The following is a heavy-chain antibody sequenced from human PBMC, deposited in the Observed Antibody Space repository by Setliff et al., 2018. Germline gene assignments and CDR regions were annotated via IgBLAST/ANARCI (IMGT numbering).Heavy chain of an antibody. Sequence: SETLSLTCAVSGFSITNGYYWGWIRQSPGKQLEWIGNIFQSGITFYNPSLKSRVTISLDPSQNQFSLKLRSVTAADTAVYFCARVGGLLVATMPFDYWGQGTLVTVSS. V-gene: IGHV4-38-2*01. J-gene: IGHJ4*02. CDR1: GFSITNGYY. CDR3: ARVGGLLVATMPFDY. CDR2: IFQSGIT. D-gene: IGHD5-12*01.